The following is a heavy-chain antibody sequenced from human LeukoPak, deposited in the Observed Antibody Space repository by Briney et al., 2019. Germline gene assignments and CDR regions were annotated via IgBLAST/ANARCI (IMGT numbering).Heavy chain of an antibody. D-gene: IGHD5-18*01. J-gene: IGHJ4*02. Sequence: SQTLSLTCAVSGGSISSGGYSWSWIRQPPGKGLEWIGYIYHGGSTYNNPSLKSRVTISVDRSRNEFSLKLSSVTAADTAVYYCARGVDTRMAGGSIYFDYWGQGTLVTVSS. V-gene: IGHV4-30-2*01. CDR1: GGSISSGGYS. CDR3: ARGVDTRMAGGSIYFDY. CDR2: IYHGGST.